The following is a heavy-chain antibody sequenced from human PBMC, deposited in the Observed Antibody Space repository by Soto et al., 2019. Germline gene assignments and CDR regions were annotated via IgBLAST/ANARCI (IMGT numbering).Heavy chain of an antibody. CDR3: ARATVTTREKLIYYFDY. Sequence: ASVKVSCKASGYTFTGYYMHWVRQAPGQGLEWMGWINPNSGGTNYAQKFQGRVTMTRDMSISTAYMELSRLRSDDTAVYYCARATVTTREKLIYYFDYWGQGTLVTVSS. CDR2: INPNSGGT. J-gene: IGHJ4*02. D-gene: IGHD4-4*01. V-gene: IGHV1-2*02. CDR1: GYTFTGYY.